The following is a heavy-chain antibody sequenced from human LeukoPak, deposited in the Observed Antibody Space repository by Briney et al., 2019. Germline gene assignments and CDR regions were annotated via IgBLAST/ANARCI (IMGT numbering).Heavy chain of an antibody. CDR1: GDSISNYY. D-gene: IGHD1-26*01. J-gene: IGHJ3*02. Sequence: SETLSLTCTVSGDSISNYYWSWIRQPPGKGLEWIGEINHSGSTNYNPSLKSRVTISVDTSKNQFSLKLSSVTAADTAVYYCARDTNSGSYSAYAFDIWGQGTMVTVSS. V-gene: IGHV4-34*01. CDR2: INHSGST. CDR3: ARDTNSGSYSAYAFDI.